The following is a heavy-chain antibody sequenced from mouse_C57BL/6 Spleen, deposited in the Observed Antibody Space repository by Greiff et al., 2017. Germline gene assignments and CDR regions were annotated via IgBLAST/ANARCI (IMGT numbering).Heavy chain of an antibody. J-gene: IGHJ4*01. Sequence: QVQLQQSGAELVRPGTSVKVSCKASGYAFTNYLIEWVKQRPGQGLEWIGVINPGSGGTNYNEKFKGKATLTADKSSSPAYVQLSSLTSEYSAVYFCARSALYAMDYWGQGTSVTVSS. CDR2: INPGSGGT. CDR1: GYAFTNYL. V-gene: IGHV1-54*01. CDR3: ARSALYAMDY.